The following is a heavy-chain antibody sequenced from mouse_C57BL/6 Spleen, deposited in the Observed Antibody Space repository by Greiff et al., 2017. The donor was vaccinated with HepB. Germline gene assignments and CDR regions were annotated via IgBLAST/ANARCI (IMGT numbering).Heavy chain of an antibody. CDR1: GFTFSDYG. D-gene: IGHD2-4*01. CDR2: ISSGSSTI. Sequence: EVMLVESGGGLVKPGGSLKLSCAASGFTFSDYGMHWVRQAPEKGLEWVAYISSGSSTIYYADTVKGRFTISRDNAKNTLFLQMTSLRSEDTAMYYCARRDYDYDGGDFDYWGQGTTLTVSS. V-gene: IGHV5-17*01. J-gene: IGHJ2*01. CDR3: ARRDYDYDGGDFDY.